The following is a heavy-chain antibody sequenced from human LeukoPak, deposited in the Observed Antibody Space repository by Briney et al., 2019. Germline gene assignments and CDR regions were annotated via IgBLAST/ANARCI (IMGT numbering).Heavy chain of an antibody. Sequence: PGGSPRLSCAASGFTVSSNYMSWVRQAPGKGLEWVSVIYSGGSTYYADSVKGRFTISRDNSKNTLYLQMNSLRAEDTAVYYCARDEILTGLDCWGQGTLVTVSS. D-gene: IGHD7-27*01. J-gene: IGHJ4*02. CDR3: ARDEILTGLDC. V-gene: IGHV3-66*01. CDR2: IYSGGST. CDR1: GFTVSSNY.